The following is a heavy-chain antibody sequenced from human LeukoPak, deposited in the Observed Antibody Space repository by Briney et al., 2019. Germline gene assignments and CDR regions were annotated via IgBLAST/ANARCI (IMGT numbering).Heavy chain of an antibody. CDR1: GGTFSSYA. CDR3: ARDSKWFINDYYYGMDV. D-gene: IGHD3-22*01. V-gene: IGHV1-69*13. Sequence: SVKVSCKASGGTFSSYAISWVRQAPGQGLEWMGGIIPIFGTANYAQKFQGRVTITADESTSTAYMELSSLRSEDTAVYYCARDSKWFINDYYYGMDVWGQGTTVTVSS. J-gene: IGHJ6*02. CDR2: IIPIFGTA.